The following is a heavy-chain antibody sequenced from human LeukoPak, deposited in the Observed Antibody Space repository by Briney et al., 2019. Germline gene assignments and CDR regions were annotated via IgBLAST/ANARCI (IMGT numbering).Heavy chain of an antibody. D-gene: IGHD4-17*01. CDR2: ISGSGGRS. CDR1: GFTFSSYA. J-gene: IGHJ4*02. V-gene: IGHV3-23*01. CDR3: AKDLGYGDCTFDY. Sequence: GGSLRLSCAASGFTFSSYAMSWVRQAPGKGLEWVSTISGSGGRSYYADSVKGRFTISRDKSKNKLYLQMNSLRAEDTAVYYCAKDLGYGDCTFDYWGQGTLVTVSS.